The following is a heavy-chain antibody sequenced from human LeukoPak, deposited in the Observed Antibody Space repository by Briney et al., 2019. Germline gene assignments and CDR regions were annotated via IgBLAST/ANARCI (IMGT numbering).Heavy chain of an antibody. D-gene: IGHD3-16*01. CDR2: TYSDDRT. CDR3: AKSRGPNTFGGVHDY. V-gene: IGHV3-53*01. CDR1: GFTVSSNY. J-gene: IGHJ4*02. Sequence: GGSLRLSCAASGFTVSSNYMSWVRQAPGKGLEWVSLTYSDDRTYYADSVKGRFTISRDSSKSTMYLQMNSLRADDTAGYYCAKSRGPNTFGGVHDYWGQGALVTVSS.